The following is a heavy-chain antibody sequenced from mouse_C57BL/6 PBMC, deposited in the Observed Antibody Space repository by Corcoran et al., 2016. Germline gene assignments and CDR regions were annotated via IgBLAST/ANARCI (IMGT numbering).Heavy chain of an antibody. J-gene: IGHJ2*01. V-gene: IGHV1-26*01. D-gene: IGHD1-1*01. CDR2: INPNNGGT. CDR1: GYTFTDYY. Sequence: EVQLQQSGPELVKPGASVKISCKASGYTFTDYYMTWVKQSHGKSLEWIGDINPNNGGTSYNQKFKGKATLTVHKSSSTPYMELRSLTSEDSAVYYCARSRYGSPFDYWGQGTTLTVSS. CDR3: ARSRYGSPFDY.